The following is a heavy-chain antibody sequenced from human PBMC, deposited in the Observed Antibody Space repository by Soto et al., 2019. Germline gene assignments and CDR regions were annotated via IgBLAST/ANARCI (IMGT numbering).Heavy chain of an antibody. CDR2: IGESGTPT. D-gene: IGHD2-2*01. Sequence: HPGGSLRLSCAASGFTFSSYAMKWVRQAPGKGLEWVSLIGESGTPTYYAESVKGRFTISRDNSGNTLFLEMYSLRAEDTAVYYCARYIPGVRYYGMDVWGQGTTVTVSS. V-gene: IGHV3-23*01. CDR1: GFTFSSYA. J-gene: IGHJ6*02. CDR3: ARYIPGVRYYGMDV.